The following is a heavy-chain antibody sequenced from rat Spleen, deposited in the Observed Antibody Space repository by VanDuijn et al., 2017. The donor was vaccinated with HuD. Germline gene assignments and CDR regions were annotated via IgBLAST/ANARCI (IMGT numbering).Heavy chain of an antibody. CDR1: GFTFSDYA. J-gene: IGHJ2*01. Sequence: EVKLVESGGDSVQPGRSLKLSCAASGFTFSDYAMAWVRQAPTKGLEWVATISYDGSNTYYRDSGKGRFTISRDNAESTLYLQMDSLRSEDTATYYCARHWGYPGLGYFDFWGQGVMVTVSS. V-gene: IGHV5-29*01. CDR2: ISYDGSNT. D-gene: IGHD1-4*01. CDR3: ARHWGYPGLGYFDF.